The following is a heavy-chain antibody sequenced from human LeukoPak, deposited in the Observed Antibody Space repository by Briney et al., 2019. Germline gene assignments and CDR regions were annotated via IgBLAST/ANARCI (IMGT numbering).Heavy chain of an antibody. D-gene: IGHD1-26*01. J-gene: IGHJ4*02. CDR2: INHRGST. CDR1: GESFSGYY. CDR3: ARGHRGSYLVY. Sequence: SETLSLPCAVYGESFSGYYWSWLRQPPGKGLEWLGEINHRGSTNYNPSLKSRVTISVDTSKNQFSLKLSSVTAADTAVYCCARGHRGSYLVYWGQGTLVTVSS. V-gene: IGHV4-34*01.